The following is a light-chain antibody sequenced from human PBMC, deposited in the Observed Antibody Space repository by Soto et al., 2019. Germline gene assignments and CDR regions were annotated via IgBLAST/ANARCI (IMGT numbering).Light chain of an antibody. V-gene: IGKV1-5*03. J-gene: IGKJ1*01. Sequence: DIHMTQSRTTLSGSVGDRVTISCRASQTISSWLAWYQQKPWKAPKLIIYKASTLKSGVPSRFSGSGSGTEFTLTISSLQYEDCAVYYGQQYNNWIWTFGQGTKVDIK. CDR2: KAS. CDR3: QQYNNWIWT. CDR1: QTISSW.